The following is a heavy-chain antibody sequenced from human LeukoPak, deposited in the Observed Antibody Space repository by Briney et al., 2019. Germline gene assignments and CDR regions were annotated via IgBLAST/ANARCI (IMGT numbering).Heavy chain of an antibody. D-gene: IGHD3-10*01. CDR3: ARVVVRGGRWFDP. CDR1: GYSISSGYY. Sequence: SETLSLTCTVSGYSISSGYYWGWIRQPPGKGLEWIGSIYHSGSTYYNPSLKGRVTISVDTSKNQFSLKLSSVTAADTAVYYCARVVVRGGRWFDPWGQGTLVTVSS. J-gene: IGHJ5*02. CDR2: IYHSGST. V-gene: IGHV4-38-2*02.